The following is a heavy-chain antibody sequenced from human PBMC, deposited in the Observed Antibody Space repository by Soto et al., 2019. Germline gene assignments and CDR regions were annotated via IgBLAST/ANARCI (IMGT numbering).Heavy chain of an antibody. CDR1: GGTFSSSA. J-gene: IGHJ4*02. D-gene: IGHD1-26*01. CDR2: LIPIFGTA. V-gene: IGHV1-69*13. CDR3: ARDISSIGGGSLDRVFFDY. Sequence: SVTVSCKTSGGTFSSSAISWVRQAPGQGLEWMGGLIPIFGTANYAQKFQGRVTITADESTSTAYMELSSLRSEDTAVYYCARDISSIGGGSLDRVFFDYCGQGTLVTVSS.